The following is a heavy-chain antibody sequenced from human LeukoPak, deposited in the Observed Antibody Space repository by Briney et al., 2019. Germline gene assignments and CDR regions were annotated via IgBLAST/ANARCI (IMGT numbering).Heavy chain of an antibody. J-gene: IGHJ6*03. D-gene: IGHD2-15*01. Sequence: SVKVSCKASGGTFSSYAISWVRQAPGQGLEWMGRIIPIFGTANYAQKVQGRVTITTDESTSTAFMELSSLRSEDTAVYYCARDMCSGGSCYLYYYYYMDVWGKGTTVTVSS. CDR2: IIPIFGTA. CDR1: GGTFSSYA. CDR3: ARDMCSGGSCYLYYYYYMDV. V-gene: IGHV1-69*05.